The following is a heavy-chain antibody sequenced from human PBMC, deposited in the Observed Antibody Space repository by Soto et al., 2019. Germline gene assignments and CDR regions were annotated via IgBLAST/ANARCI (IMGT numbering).Heavy chain of an antibody. CDR3: VVYSSSSGRHFDY. J-gene: IGHJ4*02. CDR1: GYIFSKYW. CDR2: IYPGDSDT. D-gene: IGHD6-6*01. Sequence: GESLKISCKSSGYIFSKYWIGWVSQMPGKGLEWMGIIYPGDSDTRYSPSFQGQVTISADKSITTAYLQWRSLKASDTAIYYCVVYSSSSGRHFDYWGQGTLVTVSS. V-gene: IGHV5-51*01.